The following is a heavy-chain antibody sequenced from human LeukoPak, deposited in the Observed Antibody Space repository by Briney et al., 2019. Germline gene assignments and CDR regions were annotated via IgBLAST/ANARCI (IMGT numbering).Heavy chain of an antibody. J-gene: IGHJ3*02. Sequence: PSETLSLTCTVSGGSISSSSYYWGWLRQPPGKGLEWIGSIYYSGSTYYNPSLKSRVTISVDTSKNQFSLKLSSVTAADTAVYYCAREVESQGRSLDIWGQGTMVTVSS. CDR3: AREVESQGRSLDI. CDR2: IYYSGST. CDR1: GGSISSSSYY. D-gene: IGHD3-3*01. V-gene: IGHV4-39*07.